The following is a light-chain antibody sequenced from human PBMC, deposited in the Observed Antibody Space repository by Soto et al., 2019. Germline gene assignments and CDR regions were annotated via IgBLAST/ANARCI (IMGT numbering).Light chain of an antibody. J-gene: IGKJ1*01. V-gene: IGKV3-20*01. CDR2: GAS. CDR1: QSFNSIY. CDR3: QQYGSSGT. Sequence: IVLPQSPCTFSVSPVATPPLSCRASQSFNSIYLAWYQQKPGQAPRLLIYGASNRATGIPDRFSGSGSGTDFTLTISRLEPEDFAVYYCQQYGSSGTFGQGTKVDNK.